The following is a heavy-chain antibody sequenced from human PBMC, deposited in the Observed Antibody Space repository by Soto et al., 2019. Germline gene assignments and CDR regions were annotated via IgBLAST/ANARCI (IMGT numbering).Heavy chain of an antibody. V-gene: IGHV4-30-4*01. CDR1: GVSIGSGDYY. CDR2: IYISGTT. D-gene: IGHD5-12*01. J-gene: IGHJ4*02. CDR3: ARVPPPYSFSYDD. Sequence: TLSLTCNVSGVSIGSGDYYWSWIRQPPGKGLEWIGYIYISGTTYYNPSLKSRLTISLDTSRNVFSLKLRSVTAADTAVYYCARVPPPYSFSYDDWGQGTLVTVSS.